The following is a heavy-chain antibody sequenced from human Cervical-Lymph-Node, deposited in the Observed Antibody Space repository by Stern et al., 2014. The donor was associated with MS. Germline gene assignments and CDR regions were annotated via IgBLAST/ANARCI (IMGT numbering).Heavy chain of an antibody. CDR3: VRDGYYDNTDY. V-gene: IGHV1-46*03. Sequence: QVQLVESGAEVKKPGDSVKVSCKASGYIITTFYMHWVRQAPGQGLEWMGIINPSEGSTTYAQKFQGRVTMTSDTSTSTVYMEVSGLRSEDTAIYYCVRDGYYDNTDYWGQGTLVTVSS. D-gene: IGHD3-22*01. CDR1: GYIITTFY. CDR2: INPSEGST. J-gene: IGHJ4*02.